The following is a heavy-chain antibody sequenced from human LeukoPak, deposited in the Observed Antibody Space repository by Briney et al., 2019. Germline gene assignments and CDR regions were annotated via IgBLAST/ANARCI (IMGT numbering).Heavy chain of an antibody. CDR3: ARDFSVYTYGPDY. D-gene: IGHD5-18*01. Sequence: GGSLRLSCVASVFTFSSYGIHWVRQAPGKGLEWVAVIWYDGSHKYYADSVKGRFTISRDNSKNTLYLQMNSLRAEDTAVYYCARDFSVYTYGPDYWGQGTLVTVSS. V-gene: IGHV3-33*01. CDR2: IWYDGSHK. J-gene: IGHJ4*02. CDR1: VFTFSSYG.